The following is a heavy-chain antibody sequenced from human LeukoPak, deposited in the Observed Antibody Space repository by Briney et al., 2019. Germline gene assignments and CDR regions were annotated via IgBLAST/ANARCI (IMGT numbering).Heavy chain of an antibody. J-gene: IGHJ4*02. CDR3: ARLHCGGGSCYSGSAYYFDY. V-gene: IGHV5-51*01. CDR2: IYPGDSDI. CDR1: GSSFTSYW. D-gene: IGHD2-15*01. Sequence: GESLQISCQGSGSSFTSYWIAWVRQLPGGGQDWMGIIYPGDSDIRYSPSFQGQVTISADRSISTAYLQWSTLKASDSAMYYCARLHCGGGSCYSGSAYYFDYWGQGTLVTVSS.